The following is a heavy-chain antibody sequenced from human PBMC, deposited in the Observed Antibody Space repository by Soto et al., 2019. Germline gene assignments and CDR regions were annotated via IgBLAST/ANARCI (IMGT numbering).Heavy chain of an antibody. CDR3: AKGSRMWTPDY. V-gene: IGHV1-3*01. CDR2: IAPGNGNT. D-gene: IGHD2-21*01. CDR1: GYTXTDSA. J-gene: IGHJ4*02. Sequence: SXKVSFVASGYTXTDSAIDWVRQAPGQSLEWLGWIAPGNGNTKYSQNFQGRVSITRETSATTAYMELSSLRSEDTAVYYCAKGSRMWTPDYWGQGTLVTVSS.